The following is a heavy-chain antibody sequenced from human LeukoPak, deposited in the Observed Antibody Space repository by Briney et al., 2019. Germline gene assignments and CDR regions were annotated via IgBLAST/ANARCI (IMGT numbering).Heavy chain of an antibody. CDR3: ARAVYEVVITDFDY. J-gene: IGHJ4*02. CDR2: INAYNGNT. CDR1: GYTSTSYG. D-gene: IGHD3-22*01. Sequence: GASVKVSCKASGYTSTSYGISWVRRALGQGLEWMGWINAYNGNTNYAQKLQGRVTMTTDTSTSTAYMELRSLRSDDTAVYYCARAVYEVVITDFDYWGQGTLVTVSS. V-gene: IGHV1-18*01.